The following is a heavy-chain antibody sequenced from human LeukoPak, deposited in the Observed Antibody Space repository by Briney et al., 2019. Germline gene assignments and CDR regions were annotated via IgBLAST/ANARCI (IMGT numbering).Heavy chain of an antibody. D-gene: IGHD1-26*01. V-gene: IGHV3-23*01. Sequence: GGSLRLSCAASGFTFGSYSMNWVRQAPGKGLERVSGISGRSDSIYYADSVEGRFTISRDYSKSTVDLQMNSLSAEDTAVYYCAREKWERHHCGVDVWGQGTTVTVSS. J-gene: IGHJ6*02. CDR2: ISGRSDSI. CDR1: GFTFGSYS. CDR3: AREKWERHHCGVDV.